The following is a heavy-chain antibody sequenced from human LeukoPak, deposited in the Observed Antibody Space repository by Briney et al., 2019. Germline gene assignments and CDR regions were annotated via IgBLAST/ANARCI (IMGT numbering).Heavy chain of an antibody. Sequence: PGGSLRLSCAASGFTFSSYAMHWVRQAPGKGLEYVSAISSNGGSTYYANSVKGRFTISRDNSKNTLYLQMGSLRAEDMAVYYCARPVLRFLEWFPTNYMDVWGKGTTVTVSS. D-gene: IGHD3-3*01. J-gene: IGHJ6*03. CDR3: ARPVLRFLEWFPTNYMDV. CDR1: GFTFSSYA. V-gene: IGHV3-64*01. CDR2: ISSNGGST.